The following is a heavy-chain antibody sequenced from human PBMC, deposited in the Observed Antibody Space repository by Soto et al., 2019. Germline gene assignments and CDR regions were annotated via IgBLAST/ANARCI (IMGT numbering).Heavy chain of an antibody. CDR3: ARRKERSRRYFLAL. CDR2: MNPNNGNA. J-gene: IGHJ4*02. CDR1: VFTFLPYD. D-gene: IGHD1-26*01. Sequence: ASVNVYCKASVFTFLPYDFSWVQPAAGQGLEWMGWMNPNNGNAGFAQKFRGRIDMTRDTSISTSYLELSSLRSDDSAVYFCARRKERSRRYFLALWGQGSQVTVSS. V-gene: IGHV1-8*01.